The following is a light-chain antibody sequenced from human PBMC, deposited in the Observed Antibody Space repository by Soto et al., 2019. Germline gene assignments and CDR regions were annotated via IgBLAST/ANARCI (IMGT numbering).Light chain of an antibody. CDR1: QSVSSY. Sequence: EIVLTQSPATLSLSPGERATLSCRASQSVSSYLAWYQQKPGQAPRLLSYDASNRATGIPARFSGSGSGTEFTLTISSLQPDDFATYYCQQYKSYSWTFGQGTKVDIK. V-gene: IGKV3-11*01. CDR2: DAS. CDR3: QQYKSYSWT. J-gene: IGKJ1*01.